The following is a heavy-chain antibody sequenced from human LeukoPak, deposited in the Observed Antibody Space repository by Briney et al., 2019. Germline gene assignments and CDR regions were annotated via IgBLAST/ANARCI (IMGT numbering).Heavy chain of an antibody. CDR1: GFTFTTYW. CDR3: ARAGQVDTADY. V-gene: IGHV3-7*01. J-gene: IGHJ4*02. Sequence: GGSLRLSCAASGFTFTTYWMSWVRQAPGKGLEWVANIDQDGSEKYYVDSVKGRFTISRDNAKNSLYLQMNSLRAADTAVYYCARAGQVDTADYWGQGTLVTVSS. D-gene: IGHD2-15*01. CDR2: IDQDGSEK.